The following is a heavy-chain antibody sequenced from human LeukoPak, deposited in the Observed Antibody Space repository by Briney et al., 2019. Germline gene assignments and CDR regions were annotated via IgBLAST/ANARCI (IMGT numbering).Heavy chain of an antibody. CDR3: ARGTPFGGY. Sequence: GGSLRLSCAASGFTFSSYGMHWVRQAPGKGLEWVANIKQDGSEKYYVDSVKGRFTISRDNAKNSLYLQMNSLRAEDTAVYYCARGTPFGGYWGQGTPVTVSS. V-gene: IGHV3-7*03. CDR2: IKQDGSEK. CDR1: GFTFSSYG. D-gene: IGHD3-16*01. J-gene: IGHJ4*02.